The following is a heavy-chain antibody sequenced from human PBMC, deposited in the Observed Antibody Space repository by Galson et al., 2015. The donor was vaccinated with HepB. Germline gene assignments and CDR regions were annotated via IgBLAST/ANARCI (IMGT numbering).Heavy chain of an antibody. CDR2: VYTSGST. J-gene: IGHJ5*02. D-gene: IGHD6-13*01. V-gene: IGHV4-4*07. CDR1: GGSISSYY. Sequence: LSLTCTVSGGSISSYYWSWIRQPAGKGLEWIGRVYTSGSTNYNPSLKRRVTMSVDTSKNQFSLKLSSVTAADTAVYYCARWRGIAPAGYWFDPWGQGILVTVSS. CDR3: ARWRGIAPAGYWFDP.